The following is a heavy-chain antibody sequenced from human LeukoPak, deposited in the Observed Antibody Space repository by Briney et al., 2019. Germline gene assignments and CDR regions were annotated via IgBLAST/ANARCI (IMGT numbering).Heavy chain of an antibody. D-gene: IGHD1-1*01. Sequence: GGSLRLSCAASGLTVSRNYMSWIRQAPGKGLEWVSVLYSGGITHYADSVKGRFTISRDNSKNTVYLQMNSLRAEDTAVYYCARTDSSNWNSYFQDWGQGSLVIVSS. V-gene: IGHV3-53*01. CDR2: LYSGGIT. CDR3: ARTDSSNWNSYFQD. CDR1: GLTVSRNY. J-gene: IGHJ1*01.